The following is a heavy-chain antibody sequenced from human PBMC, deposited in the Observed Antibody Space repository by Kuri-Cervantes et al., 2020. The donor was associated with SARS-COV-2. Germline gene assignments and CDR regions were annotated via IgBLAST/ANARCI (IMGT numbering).Heavy chain of an antibody. J-gene: IGHJ5*02. CDR1: GGSITNNTYY. D-gene: IGHD2-2*01. V-gene: IGHV4-39*01. CDR2: IYYTGST. CDR3: ASGLGYCSSTSCYDMRFDP. Sequence: SETLSLTCTVSGGSITNNTYYWGWIRQPPGKGLEWIGSIYYTGSTYYNPSLRSRVTISVDTSKNQFSLKLSSVTAADTAVYYCASGLGYCSSTSCYDMRFDPWGQGTLVTVSS.